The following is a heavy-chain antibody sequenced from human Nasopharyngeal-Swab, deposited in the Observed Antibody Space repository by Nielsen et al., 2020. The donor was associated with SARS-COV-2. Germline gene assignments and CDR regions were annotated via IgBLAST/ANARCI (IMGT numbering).Heavy chain of an antibody. CDR1: GGSFSGHY. CDR3: ARGLSGIVPAPILGLGPYYYYYYMDV. V-gene: IGHV4-34*01. Sequence: SETLSLTCAVYGGSFSGHYWTWIRQPPGKGLEWIAEINHSGSTNYNPSLKSRVTLSVDTSMNQVSLEVSSVTAADTAVYYCARGLSGIVPAPILGLGPYYYYYYMDVWGKGTTVTVSS. CDR2: INHSGST. D-gene: IGHD2-2*01. J-gene: IGHJ6*03.